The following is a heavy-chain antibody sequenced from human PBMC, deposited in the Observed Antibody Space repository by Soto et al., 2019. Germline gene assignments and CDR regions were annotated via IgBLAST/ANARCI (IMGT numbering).Heavy chain of an antibody. J-gene: IGHJ6*02. CDR2: INTYNGYT. D-gene: IGHD4-4*01. V-gene: IGHV1-18*01. CDR1: GYTFTSCG. CDR3: ARDLTKGLDV. Sequence: QVHLVQSGAEVKKPGASVKVSCKASGYTFTSCGISWVRQAPGQGLEWMGLINTYNGYTKYPQNFQGRVTMTTDTSTGTVYMELRSLTSDDTAVDYCARDLTKGLDVWGQGTTVTVSS.